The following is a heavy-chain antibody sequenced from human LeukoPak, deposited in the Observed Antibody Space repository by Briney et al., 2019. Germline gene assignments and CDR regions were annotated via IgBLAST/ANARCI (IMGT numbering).Heavy chain of an antibody. Sequence: GGSLRLSCAASGFTFGSYSINWVRQPPGKGLEWVSYISSSGSTIYYADSVKGRFTISRDNAKNSLYLQMNSLRAEDTAVYYCAELGITMIGGVWGKGTTVTISS. CDR2: ISSSGSTI. CDR1: GFTFGSYS. V-gene: IGHV3-48*04. D-gene: IGHD3-10*02. J-gene: IGHJ6*04. CDR3: AELGITMIGGV.